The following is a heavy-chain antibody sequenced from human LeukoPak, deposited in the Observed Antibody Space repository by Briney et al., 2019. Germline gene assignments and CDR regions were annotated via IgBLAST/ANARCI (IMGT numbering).Heavy chain of an antibody. CDR1: GFTFSNAW. Sequence: GGSLRLSCAASGFTFSNAWMSWVRQAPGKGLEWVGRIKSKTDGGTTDYAAPVKGRFTISRDDSKNTLYLQMNSLKNYCTTQGVSGSYPGYWGQGTLVTVSS. CDR2: IKSKTDGGTT. V-gene: IGHV3-15*01. J-gene: IGHJ4*02. D-gene: IGHD1-26*01. CDR3: GSYPGY.